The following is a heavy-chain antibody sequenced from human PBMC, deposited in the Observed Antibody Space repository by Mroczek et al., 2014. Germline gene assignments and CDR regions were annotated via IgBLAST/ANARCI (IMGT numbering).Heavy chain of an antibody. V-gene: IGHV4-59*01. CDR3: ARFVAAAGNLFDY. Sequence: QVQLQESGPGLVKPSETLSLTCTVSGGSISSYYWSWIRQPPGKGLEWIGYIYYSGSTNYNPSLKSRVTISVDTSKNQFSLKLSSVTAADTAVYYCARFVAAAGNLFDYWGQGTLVTVSS. D-gene: IGHD6-13*01. CDR1: GGSISSYY. CDR2: IYYSGST. J-gene: IGHJ4*02.